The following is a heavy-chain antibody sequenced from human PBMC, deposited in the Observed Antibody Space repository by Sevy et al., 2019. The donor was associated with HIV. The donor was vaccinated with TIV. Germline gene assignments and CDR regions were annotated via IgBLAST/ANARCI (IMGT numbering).Heavy chain of an antibody. CDR1: GGSISSSSYY. V-gene: IGHV4-39*01. J-gene: IGHJ3*02. Sequence: SETLSLTCTVSGGSISSSSYYWGWIRQPPGKGLEWIGSIYYSGSTYYNPSLKSRVTISVDTSKNQFSLKLSSVTAAETAVYYCARALTSYRLQGDAFDIWGQGTMVTVSS. D-gene: IGHD5-18*01. CDR3: ARALTSYRLQGDAFDI. CDR2: IYYSGST.